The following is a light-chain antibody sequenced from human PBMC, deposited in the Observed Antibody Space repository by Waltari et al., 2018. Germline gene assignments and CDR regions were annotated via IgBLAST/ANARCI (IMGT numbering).Light chain of an antibody. CDR2: KDL. CDR1: ALPKQY. Sequence: SYELTQPPPVPVSPGQTARITCSGDALPKQYAHWYQPKPGQVPVLVIYKDLERPSGIPERFSGSSSGRTGTLTISGVQAEDEADYYCHSGDSSGVGVFGGGTKLTVL. CDR3: HSGDSSGVGV. J-gene: IGLJ3*02. V-gene: IGLV3-25*03.